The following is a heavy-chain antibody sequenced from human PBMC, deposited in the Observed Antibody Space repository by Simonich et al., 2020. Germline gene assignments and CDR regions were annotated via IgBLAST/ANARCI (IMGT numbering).Heavy chain of an antibody. Sequence: QGQLVQSGAEVKKPGASVKVSCKASGSTCTGYYMHWVRQAPGQGLAGVRWIHPNRGGTNYEQKVQGRLTMHRDTSISTAYMELSRLISDDTAVYYCARGGVRSSSWYWYFDLWGRGTLVTVSS. CDR2: IHPNRGGT. CDR3: ARGGVRSSSWYWYFDL. D-gene: IGHD6-13*01. CDR1: GSTCTGYY. J-gene: IGHJ2*01. V-gene: IGHV1-2*02.